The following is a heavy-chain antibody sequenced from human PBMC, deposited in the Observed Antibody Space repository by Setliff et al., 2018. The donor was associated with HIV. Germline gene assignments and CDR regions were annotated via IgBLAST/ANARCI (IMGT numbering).Heavy chain of an antibody. D-gene: IGHD2-15*01. CDR1: GYSFTTYS. J-gene: IGHJ3*02. CDR3: ARANIYSAAFDI. Sequence: ASVKVSYKASGYSFTTYSLNWVRQVPGRGVEWMGWISSNTGNPTYSQDFTGRFVFSLDTSVNTAYLQITTLKAEASAVYYCARANIYSAAFDIWGQGTMVTVSS. CDR2: ISSNTGNP. V-gene: IGHV7-4-1*02.